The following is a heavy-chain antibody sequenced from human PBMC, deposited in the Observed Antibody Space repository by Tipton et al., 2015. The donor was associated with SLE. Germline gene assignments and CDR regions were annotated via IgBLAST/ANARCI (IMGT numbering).Heavy chain of an antibody. CDR1: GYTFTSYG. V-gene: IGHV1-18*04. CDR3: AIRVVVAAVDAFDI. CDR2: ISAYKGNT. J-gene: IGHJ3*02. Sequence: QSGPEVKKPGASVKVSCKASGYTFTSYGISWVRQAPGQGLEWMGWISAYKGNTNYAQKLQGRVTMTTDTSTSTAYMELRSLRSDDTAVYYCAIRVVVAAVDAFDIWGQGTMVTVSS. D-gene: IGHD2-15*01.